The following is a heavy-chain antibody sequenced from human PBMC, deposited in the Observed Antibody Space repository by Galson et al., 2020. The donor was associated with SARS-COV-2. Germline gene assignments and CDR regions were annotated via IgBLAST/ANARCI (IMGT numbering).Heavy chain of an antibody. J-gene: IGHJ4*02. CDR1: GGSIRSGSYF. D-gene: IGHD3-10*01. CDR2: IDTSGSV. Sequence: SETLSLTCTVSGGSIRSGSYFWSWIRQPAGKGLEWIGRIDTSGSVNYNPFLKSRVTLSGDTSKNQFSLKLSSVTAADTAVYYCAREALYYFGSGSYFDYWGQGTLVTVSS. CDR3: AREALYYFGSGSYFDY. V-gene: IGHV4-61*02.